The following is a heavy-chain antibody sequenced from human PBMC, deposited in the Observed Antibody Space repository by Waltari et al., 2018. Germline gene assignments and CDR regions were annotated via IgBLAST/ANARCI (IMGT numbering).Heavy chain of an antibody. V-gene: IGHV3-23*04. CDR2: ISGRGGTT. Sequence: EVQLVESGGGLVQPGGSLRLSCAGSGFTFSPYAMRWVRQAPGKGLEWVSGISGRGGTTAYADSMKGRFTISRDNSKNTLYLQINSLRAEDTALYYCAKGNNWNDESHIDSWGQGTLVTVSS. D-gene: IGHD1-1*01. CDR1: GFTFSPYA. CDR3: AKGNNWNDESHIDS. J-gene: IGHJ4*02.